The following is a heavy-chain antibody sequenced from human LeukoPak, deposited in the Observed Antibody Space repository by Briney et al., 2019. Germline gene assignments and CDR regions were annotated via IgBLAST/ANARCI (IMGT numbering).Heavy chain of an antibody. Sequence: GGSLRLSCAASGFIFSNYGMHWVRQVPGKGLEWVAFITYDGNNQYYPDSVKGRFTISRDNANNSLHLQMNGLRVEDTGIYFCARGSTFGGVISDFWGQGTLVTVSS. J-gene: IGHJ4*02. CDR1: GFIFSNYG. D-gene: IGHD3-16*02. CDR3: ARGSTFGGVISDF. CDR2: ITYDGNNQ. V-gene: IGHV3-30*02.